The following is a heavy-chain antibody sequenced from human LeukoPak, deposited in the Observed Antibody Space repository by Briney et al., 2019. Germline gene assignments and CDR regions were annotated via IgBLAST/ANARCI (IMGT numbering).Heavy chain of an antibody. CDR1: GFTFSSYA. CDR2: ISGSGGST. J-gene: IGHJ4*02. Sequence: GGSLRLSCAASGFTFSSYAMSWVRQAPGKGLEWVSAISGSGGSTYHADSVKGRFTISRDNSKNTLYLQMNSLRAEDTAVYYCAKTKLRYFDWLFLDYWGQGTLVTVSS. D-gene: IGHD3-9*01. CDR3: AKTKLRYFDWLFLDY. V-gene: IGHV3-23*01.